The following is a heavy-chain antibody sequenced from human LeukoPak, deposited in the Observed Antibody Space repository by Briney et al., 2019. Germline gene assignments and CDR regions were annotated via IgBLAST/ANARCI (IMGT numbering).Heavy chain of an antibody. D-gene: IGHD3-22*01. CDR2: INHSGST. V-gene: IGHV4-34*01. J-gene: IGHJ4*02. CDR1: GGSFSGYY. Sequence: PSETLSLTCAVYGGSFSGYYWSWIRQPPGKGLEWIGEINHSGSTNYNPSLKSRVTISVDTSENQFSLKLSSVTAAATAVYYCARALASSGYYSGTFDYWGQGTLVTVSS. CDR3: ARALASSGYYSGTFDY.